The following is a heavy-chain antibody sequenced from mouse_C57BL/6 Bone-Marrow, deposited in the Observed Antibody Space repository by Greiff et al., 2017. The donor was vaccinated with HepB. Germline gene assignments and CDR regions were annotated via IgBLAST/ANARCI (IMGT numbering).Heavy chain of an antibody. CDR3: ARRDDVFDY. CDR1: GYTFTDYY. J-gene: IGHJ2*01. CDR2: INPNNGGT. D-gene: IGHD2-14*01. V-gene: IGHV1-26*01. Sequence: EVQLQQSGPELVKPGASVKISCKASGYTFTDYYMNWVKQSHGKSLEWIGDINPNNGGTSYNQKFKGKATMTVDKSSSTAYMELRSLTSEDSAVYYCARRDDVFDYWGQGTTLTVS.